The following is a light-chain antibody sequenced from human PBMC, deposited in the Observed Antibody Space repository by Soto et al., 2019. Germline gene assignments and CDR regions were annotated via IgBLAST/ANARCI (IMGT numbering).Light chain of an antibody. CDR2: AAS. CDR3: QQYGTSFT. J-gene: IGKJ3*01. Sequence: EIVLTQSPGTLSLSPGERATLSCRASQTVSSNYLAWYQQKPGQAPRLLIYAASSRATGIPDRFSGGGSGTDFTRTINRLEPEDLSVYYCQQYGTSFTFGPGTKVDIK. V-gene: IGKV3-20*01. CDR1: QTVSSNY.